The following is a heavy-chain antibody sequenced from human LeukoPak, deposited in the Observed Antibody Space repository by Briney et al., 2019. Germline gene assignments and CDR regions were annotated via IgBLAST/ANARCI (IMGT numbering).Heavy chain of an antibody. CDR3: ARVWDYYGMDV. CDR1: GFTFSSYS. V-gene: IGHV3-21*01. D-gene: IGHD3-16*01. J-gene: IGHJ6*02. Sequence: GGSLRLSCAASGFTFSSYSMNWVRQAPGKGLEWASSISSSSSYIYYADSVKGRFTISRDNAKNSLYLQMNSLRAEDTAVYYCARVWDYYGMDVWGQGTTVTVSS. CDR2: ISSSSSYI.